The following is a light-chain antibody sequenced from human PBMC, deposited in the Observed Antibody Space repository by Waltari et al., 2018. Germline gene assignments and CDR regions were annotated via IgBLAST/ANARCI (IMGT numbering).Light chain of an antibody. CDR1: SLRRYY. CDR3: HSRETFSTRL. V-gene: IGLV3-19*01. J-gene: IGLJ2*01. Sequence: SSDLTQAPSLSVALGPTVRLTCQGDSLRRYYASWYQPRPWQAPILVLYGPDNRPSGIPDRFSGSTSGNTASLTITGAQAGDEADYYCHSRETFSTRLFGGGTRLTV. CDR2: GPD.